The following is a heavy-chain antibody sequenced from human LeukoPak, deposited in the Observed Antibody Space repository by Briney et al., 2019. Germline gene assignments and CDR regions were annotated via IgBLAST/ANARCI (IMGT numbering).Heavy chain of an antibody. Sequence: PGGSLRLSCAASGFTFSSYWMSWVRQAPGKGLEWVANIKQDGSEKYYVDSVKGRFTISRDNAKNSLYLQMNSLRAEDTAVYYCARDHDDSSGYYPYYYYMDVWGKGTTVTVSS. J-gene: IGHJ6*03. V-gene: IGHV3-7*01. CDR3: ARDHDDSSGYYPYYYYMDV. D-gene: IGHD3-22*01. CDR2: IKQDGSEK. CDR1: GFTFSSYW.